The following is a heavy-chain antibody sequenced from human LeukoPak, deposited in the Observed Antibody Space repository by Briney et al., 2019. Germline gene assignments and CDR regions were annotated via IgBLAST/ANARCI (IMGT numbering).Heavy chain of an antibody. J-gene: IGHJ4*02. Sequence: SETLSLTCAVYGGSFSGYYWSWIRQPPGKGLEWIGEINHSGSTNYNPSLKSRVTISVDTSKNQFSLKLSSVTAADTAVYYCARRRTYYDFWSGYYTGEAVGTFDYWGQGTLVTVSS. D-gene: IGHD3-3*01. CDR3: ARRRTYYDFWSGYYTGEAVGTFDY. V-gene: IGHV4-34*01. CDR1: GGSFSGYY. CDR2: INHSGST.